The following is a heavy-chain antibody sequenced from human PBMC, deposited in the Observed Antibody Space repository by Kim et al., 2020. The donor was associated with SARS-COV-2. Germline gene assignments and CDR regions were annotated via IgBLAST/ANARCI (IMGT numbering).Heavy chain of an antibody. CDR1: GFTFSSYG. V-gene: IGHV3-33*01. Sequence: GGSLRLSCAASGFTFSSYGMHWVRQAPGKGLEWVAVIWYDGSNKYYADSVKGRFTISRDNSKNTLYLQMNSLRAEDTAVYYCARDRGGRDTAMDFYGVDVWGQGTTVTVSS. CDR2: IWYDGSNK. J-gene: IGHJ6*02. D-gene: IGHD5-18*01. CDR3: ARDRGGRDTAMDFYGVDV.